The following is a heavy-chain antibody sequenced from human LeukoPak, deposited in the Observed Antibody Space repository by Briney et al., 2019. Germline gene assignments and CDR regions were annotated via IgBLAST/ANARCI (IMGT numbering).Heavy chain of an antibody. CDR3: ARFSGYCSSTSCTPGD. Sequence: WGSLRLSCAASGFTFSSYSMNWVRQAPGKGLEWGSSLSSSSSYIYYADSVKGRFTISRDNAKNSLYLQMNSLRAEDTAVYYCARFSGYCSSTSCTPGDWGQGTLVTVSS. CDR1: GFTFSSYS. V-gene: IGHV3-21*01. D-gene: IGHD2-2*01. CDR2: LSSSSSYI. J-gene: IGHJ4*02.